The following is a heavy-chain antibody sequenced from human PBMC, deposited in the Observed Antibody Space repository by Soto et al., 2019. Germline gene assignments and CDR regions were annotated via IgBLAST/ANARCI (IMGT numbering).Heavy chain of an antibody. CDR2: INRSGKT. Sequence: PSETLSLTCVVSGYSISTGYYGAWIRQTPGKGLEWIGSINRSGKTYYNPSLKSRVTFSIDTSKNQFALKLSSVTAADTAVYYCGRSGDDYGSYIDYWGQGTLVTVSS. V-gene: IGHV4-38-2*01. J-gene: IGHJ4*02. CDR3: GRSGDDYGSYIDY. D-gene: IGHD4-17*01. CDR1: GYSISTGYY.